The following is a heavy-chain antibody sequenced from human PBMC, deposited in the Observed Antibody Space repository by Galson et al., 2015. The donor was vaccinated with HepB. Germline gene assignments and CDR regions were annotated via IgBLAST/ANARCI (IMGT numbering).Heavy chain of an antibody. V-gene: IGHV4-39*01. Sequence: ETLSLTCTVPGGSISSSSYYWGWIRQPPGKGLEWIGSIYYSGSTYYNPSLKSRVTISVDTSKNQFSLKLSSVTAADTAVYYCARPASTLPYYDILTGYQAEYFQHWGQGTLVTVSS. CDR1: GGSISSSSYY. CDR2: IYYSGST. D-gene: IGHD3-9*01. J-gene: IGHJ1*01. CDR3: ARPASTLPYYDILTGYQAEYFQH.